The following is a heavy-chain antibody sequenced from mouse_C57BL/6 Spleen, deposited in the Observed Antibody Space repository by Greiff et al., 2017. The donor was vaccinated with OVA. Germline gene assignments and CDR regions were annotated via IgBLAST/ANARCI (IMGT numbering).Heavy chain of an antibody. CDR2: ISYSGST. V-gene: IGHV3-1*01. Sequence: VQLKESGPGMVKPSQSLSLTCTVTGYSITSGYDWHWIRHFPGNKLEWMGYISYSGSTNYNPSLKSRTSLTHDTSKNHFFLKLNSVTTEDAATYYCAREPMVKGFAYWGQGTLVTVSA. CDR1: GYSITSGYD. D-gene: IGHD2-2*01. J-gene: IGHJ3*01. CDR3: AREPMVKGFAY.